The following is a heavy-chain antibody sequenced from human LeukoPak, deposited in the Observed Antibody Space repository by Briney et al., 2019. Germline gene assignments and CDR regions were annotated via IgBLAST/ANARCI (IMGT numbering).Heavy chain of an antibody. J-gene: IGHJ4*02. Sequence: PGGSLRLSCAASGFTFSNYWMNWVRQAPGKGLEWVANIKQDGREKNYVDSVKGRFAISRDNAKNSLYLQMNSLRAEDTAVFYCVTMVRAVIRWGQGTPVTVSS. D-gene: IGHD3-10*01. CDR1: GFTFSNYW. CDR3: VTMVRAVIR. CDR2: IKQDGREK. V-gene: IGHV3-7*01.